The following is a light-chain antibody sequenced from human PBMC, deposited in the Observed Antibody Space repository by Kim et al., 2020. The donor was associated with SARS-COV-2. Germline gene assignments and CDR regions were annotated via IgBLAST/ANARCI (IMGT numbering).Light chain of an antibody. V-gene: IGLV6-57*03. CDR2: EDN. CDR3: QSYDSSNQDVV. J-gene: IGLJ2*01. CDR1: SGSIASKY. Sequence: VTSACTRSSGSIASKYVQWYQQRAGSAPTTVIYEDNQRPSGVPDRFSGSIDSSSNSASLTSYGLKTEDEADYYCQSYDSSNQDVVFGGGTQLTVL.